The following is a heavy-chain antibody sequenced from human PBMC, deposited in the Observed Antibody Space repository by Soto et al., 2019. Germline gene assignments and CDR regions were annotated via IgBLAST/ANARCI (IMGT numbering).Heavy chain of an antibody. Sequence: VRLWCRAPGFLFSSYGMNWGRRAPGTGLEWLSTISSGGDSTFYGGSGRGRFTLSRDNSNNTLFLQMSGLRADDTAVYFCAKDRISRSGAAASRNWFDPWGQATLVTVSS. CDR1: GFLFSSYG. D-gene: IGHD6-25*01. J-gene: IGHJ5*02. V-gene: IGHV3-23*02. CDR3: AKDRISRSGAAASRNWFDP. CDR2: ISSGGDST.